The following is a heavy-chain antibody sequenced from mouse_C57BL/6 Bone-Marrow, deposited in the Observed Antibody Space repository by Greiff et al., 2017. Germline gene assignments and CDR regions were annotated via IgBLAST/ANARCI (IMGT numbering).Heavy chain of an antibody. CDR3: AREGSSTMVTPRFAY. CDR1: GYTFTDYY. Sequence: EVQLVESGPVLVKPGASVKMSCKASGYTFTDYYMNWVKQSHGKSLEWIGVINPYNGGTSYNQKFKGKATLTVDKSSSTAYMELNSLTSEDSAVYYCAREGSSTMVTPRFAYWGQGTLVTVSA. V-gene: IGHV1-19*01. D-gene: IGHD2-2*01. CDR2: INPYNGGT. J-gene: IGHJ3*01.